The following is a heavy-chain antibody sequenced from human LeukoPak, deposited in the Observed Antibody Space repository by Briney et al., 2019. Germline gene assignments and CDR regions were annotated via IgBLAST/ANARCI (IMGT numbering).Heavy chain of an antibody. CDR2: ISGSGGST. J-gene: IGHJ4*02. V-gene: IGHV3-23*01. CDR1: GFTFSRYA. CDR3: ATRPHGDYPYFDY. D-gene: IGHD4-17*01. Sequence: PGGSLRLSCAASGFTFSRYAMSWVRQAPGKGLEWVSAISGSGGSTYYADSVKGRFTISRDNSKNTLYLQMNSLRAEDTAFYYCATRPHGDYPYFDYWGRGTLVTVSS.